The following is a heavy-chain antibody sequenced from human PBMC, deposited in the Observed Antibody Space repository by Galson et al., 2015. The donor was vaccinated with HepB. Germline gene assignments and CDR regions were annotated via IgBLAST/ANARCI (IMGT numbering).Heavy chain of an antibody. CDR2: ITGSGTST. CDR3: AASTTATTQYYFDS. V-gene: IGHV3-23*01. J-gene: IGHJ4*02. D-gene: IGHD4-17*01. Sequence: SLRLSCAASGFTFSDCGMSWVRQAPGKGLEWVSSITGSGTSTYYADSVKGRFTISRDNSQNTVYLQMQTLTAEDTAVYYCAASTTATTQYYFDSWGQGTLVSVSS. CDR1: GFTFSDCG.